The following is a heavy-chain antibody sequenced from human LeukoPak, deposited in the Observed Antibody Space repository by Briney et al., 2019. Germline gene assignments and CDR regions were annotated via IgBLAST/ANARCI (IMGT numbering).Heavy chain of an antibody. D-gene: IGHD3-22*01. J-gene: IGHJ4*02. V-gene: IGHV4-4*07. CDR2: ISTSGST. CDR1: GGSISSYY. CDR3: ARAYYYDSSGYYAHDY. Sequence: SETLSLTCTVSGGSISSYYWSWIRQPAGKGLEWIGRISTSGSTNYNPSLKSRVTMSVDTSNNQFSLRLSSVTAADTAVYYCARAYYYDSSGYYAHDYWGQGTLVTVSS.